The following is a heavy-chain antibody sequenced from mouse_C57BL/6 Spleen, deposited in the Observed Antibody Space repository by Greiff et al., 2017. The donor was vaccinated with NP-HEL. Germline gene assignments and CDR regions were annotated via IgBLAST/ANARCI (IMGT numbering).Heavy chain of an antibody. V-gene: IGHV1-64*01. D-gene: IGHD1-1*01. CDR1: GYTFTSYW. CDR2: IHPNSGST. CDR3: ARGDYGSSLYYAMDY. Sequence: VQLQQSGAELVKPGASVKLSCKASGYTFTSYWMHWVKQRPGQGLEWIGMIHPNSGSTNYNEKFKSKATLTVDKSSSTAYMQLSSLTSEDSAVYYCARGDYGSSLYYAMDYWGQGTSVTVSS. J-gene: IGHJ4*01.